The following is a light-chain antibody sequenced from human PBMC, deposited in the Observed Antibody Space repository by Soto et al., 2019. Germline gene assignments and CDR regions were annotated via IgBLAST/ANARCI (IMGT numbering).Light chain of an antibody. CDR2: GAS. J-gene: IGKJ3*01. V-gene: IGKV3-20*01. CDR1: QSVSSSY. Sequence: EIVLTQSPGTLSLSPGERATLSCRASQSVSSSYLAWYQQKPGQAPRLLIYGASSRATGIPDRFSGSGSGTAFKLAISRLEPEDFAVYYCQQYGSSPQFTFGPGPNGDI. CDR3: QQYGSSPQFT.